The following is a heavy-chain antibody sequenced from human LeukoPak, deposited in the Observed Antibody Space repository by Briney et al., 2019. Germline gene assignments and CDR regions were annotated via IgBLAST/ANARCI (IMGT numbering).Heavy chain of an antibody. CDR1: GFTFSSYA. V-gene: IGHV3-23*01. CDR2: IGGSGGST. D-gene: IGHD2-2*01. CDR3: AKVTALIVVVPAAFDY. Sequence: GGSLRLSCAASGFTFSSYAMSWVRQAPGKGLEWVSAIGGSGGSTYYADSVKGRFTISRDNSKNTLYLQMNSLRAEDTAVYYCAKVTALIVVVPAAFDYWGQGTLVTVSS. J-gene: IGHJ4*02.